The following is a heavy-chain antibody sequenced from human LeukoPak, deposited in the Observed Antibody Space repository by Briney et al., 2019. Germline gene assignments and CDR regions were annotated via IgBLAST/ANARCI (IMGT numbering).Heavy chain of an antibody. CDR2: ISSSSSYI. J-gene: IGHJ4*02. D-gene: IGHD6-13*01. CDR3: ASEGGIAAAGTQLDY. V-gene: IGHV3-21*01. CDR1: GFTFSSYS. Sequence: PGGSLRLSCAASGFTFSSYSMNWVRQAPGKGLEWVSSISSSSSYIYYADSVKGRFTISRDNAKNSLYLQMNSLRAEDTAVYYCASEGGIAAAGTQLDYWGQGTLVTVSS.